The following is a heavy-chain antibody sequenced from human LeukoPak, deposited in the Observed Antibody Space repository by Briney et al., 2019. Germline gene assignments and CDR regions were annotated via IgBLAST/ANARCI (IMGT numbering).Heavy chain of an antibody. CDR3: AREITMIVVGNAFDI. CDR1: GGTFSSYA. D-gene: IGHD3-22*01. Sequence: SVKVSCKASGGTFSSYAINWVRQAPGQGLEWMGGIIPIFGTANFAQKFQGRVTITADESTSSAYMKLSSLRSEDTAVYYCAREITMIVVGNAFDIWGQGTMVTVSS. CDR2: IIPIFGTA. J-gene: IGHJ3*02. V-gene: IGHV1-69*13.